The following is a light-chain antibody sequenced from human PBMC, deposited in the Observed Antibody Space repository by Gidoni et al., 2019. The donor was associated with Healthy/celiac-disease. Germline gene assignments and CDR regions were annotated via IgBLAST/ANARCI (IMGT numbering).Light chain of an antibody. CDR3: QQYNNWPWT. Sequence: EIVVTQAPASLSVSPVERATLSCRASQSVSSDLAWYQQKPGQAPRLLIYGESTRATGIPARFSGSGSGREFTLTISSLQSEDFAVYYCQQYNNWPWTFGQGTKVEIK. CDR2: GES. V-gene: IGKV3-15*01. J-gene: IGKJ1*01. CDR1: QSVSSD.